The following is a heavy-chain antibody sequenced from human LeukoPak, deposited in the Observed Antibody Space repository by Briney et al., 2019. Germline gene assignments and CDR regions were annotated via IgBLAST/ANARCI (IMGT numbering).Heavy chain of an antibody. J-gene: IGHJ6*03. CDR2: IIPIFGTA. CDR3: AMAPMTGYHNYYYYYYMDV. V-gene: IGHV1-69*05. CDR1: GGTFSSYA. D-gene: IGHD3-9*01. Sequence: ASVKVSCKASGGTFSSYAISWVRQAPGQGLEWMGGIIPIFGTANYAQKFQGRVTITTDESTSTAYMELSSLRSEDTAVYYCAMAPMTGYHNYYYYYYMDVWGKGTTVTVSS.